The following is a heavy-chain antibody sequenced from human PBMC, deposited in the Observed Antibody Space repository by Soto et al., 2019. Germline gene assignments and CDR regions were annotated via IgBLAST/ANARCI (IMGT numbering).Heavy chain of an antibody. D-gene: IGHD3-10*01. CDR1: GASITTYY. J-gene: IGHJ4*02. CDR2: IHDSGTT. V-gene: IGHV4-59*08. Sequence: QVRLQESGPGLLKPSETLSLTCSVSGASITTYYWSWFRQSPGKGLEWIGYIHDSGTTKYNASLESRVTSSFDTSKTHFFLRLTSVTAADTAVYYCARPTSWFGDILWGQGTLVTVTS. CDR3: ARPTSWFGDIL.